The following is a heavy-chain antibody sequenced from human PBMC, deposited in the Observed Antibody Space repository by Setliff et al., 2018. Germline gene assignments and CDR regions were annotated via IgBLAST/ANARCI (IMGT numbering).Heavy chain of an antibody. V-gene: IGHV7-4-1*02. J-gene: IGHJ6*03. D-gene: IGHD6-19*01. CDR3: ARDSSGWSGFSRLVGVYYYYMDV. Sequence: WASVKVSCKASGYTFTRYAMNWVRQAPGQGLEWMGWINTNTGNPTYAQGFTGRFVFSLDTSVGTAYLQISSLKAEDTAVYYCARDSSGWSGFSRLVGVYYYYMDVWSKGTTVTVSS. CDR2: INTNTGNP. CDR1: GYTFTRYA.